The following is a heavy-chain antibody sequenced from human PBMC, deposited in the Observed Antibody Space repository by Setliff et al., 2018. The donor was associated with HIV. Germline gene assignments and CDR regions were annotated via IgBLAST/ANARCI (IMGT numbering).Heavy chain of an antibody. CDR2: IIPSFGTT. J-gene: IGHJ6*02. Sequence: ASVKVSCKASGGAFSNYAVNWVRQAPGQGLEWMGGIIPSFGTTNYAQKLQGRITITADDSSNTAYMELSSLRSEDTAVYYCARALPAGRLQKLSQKTMDVWGQGTSVTVS. CDR3: ARALPAGRLQKLSQKTMDV. V-gene: IGHV1-69*13. D-gene: IGHD2-21*01. CDR1: GGAFSNYA.